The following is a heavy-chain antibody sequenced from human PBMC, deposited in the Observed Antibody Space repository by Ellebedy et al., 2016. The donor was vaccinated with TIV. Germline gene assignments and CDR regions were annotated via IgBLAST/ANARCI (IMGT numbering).Heavy chain of an antibody. CDR3: ARGGYYYDSSGYSRSRDFDL. CDR1: GFTFSSYE. CDR2: ISSSGSTI. Sequence: GESLKISCAASGFTFSSYEMNWVRQAPGKGLEWVSYISSSGSTIYYADSVKGRFTISRDNAKNSLYLQMNSLRAEDTAVYYCARGGYYYDSSGYSRSRDFDLWGRGSLVTVSS. V-gene: IGHV3-48*03. J-gene: IGHJ2*01. D-gene: IGHD3-22*01.